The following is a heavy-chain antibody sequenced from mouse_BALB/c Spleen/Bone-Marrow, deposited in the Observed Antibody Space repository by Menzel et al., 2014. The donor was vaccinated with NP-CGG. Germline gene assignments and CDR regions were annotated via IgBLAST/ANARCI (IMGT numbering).Heavy chain of an antibody. Sequence: VHVKQSGAELVKPGASVKLSCTASGFNIKDTYMHWVKQRPEQGLEWIGRIDPANGYTKYDPKFQGKATITADTSSNTAYLQLSSLTSEDTAVYYCERSDYWGQGTTRTGSS. CDR1: GFNIKDTY. CDR2: IDPANGYT. J-gene: IGHJ2*01. V-gene: IGHV14-3*02. CDR3: ERSDY.